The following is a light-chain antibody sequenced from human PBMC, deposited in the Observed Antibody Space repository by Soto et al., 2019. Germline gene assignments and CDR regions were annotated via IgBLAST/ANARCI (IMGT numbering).Light chain of an antibody. V-gene: IGKV1-39*01. CDR3: QQSYSIPYT. CDR1: QSISSY. Sequence: DIQITQSQPCVAQSXGPCVTITXXASQSISSYLNWYQVKPGKAPKLLIYVASSLQSGVPSRFSGSGSGTDFTLTISSLQPEDFATYYCQQSYSIPYTFGQGTKVDI. J-gene: IGKJ2*01. CDR2: VAS.